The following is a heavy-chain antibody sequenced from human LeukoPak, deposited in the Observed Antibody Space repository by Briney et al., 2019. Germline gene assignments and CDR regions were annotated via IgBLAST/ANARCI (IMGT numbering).Heavy chain of an antibody. CDR1: GFTFSRYW. CDR2: IKQDGSEK. D-gene: IGHD3-10*01. V-gene: IGHV3-7*01. Sequence: GGSLRLSCAASGFTFSRYWMNWVRQAPGKGLEWVANIKQDGSEKYYVDSVKGRFTISRDNAKNSLYLQMNSLRAEDTAAYYCARSTWFGELLWFDYWGQGTLVTVSS. J-gene: IGHJ4*02. CDR3: ARSTWFGELLWFDY.